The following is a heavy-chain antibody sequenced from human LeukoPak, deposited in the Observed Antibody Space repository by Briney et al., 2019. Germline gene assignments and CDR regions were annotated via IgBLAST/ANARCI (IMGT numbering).Heavy chain of an antibody. CDR3: ARELTGEAMNV. D-gene: IGHD7-27*01. CDR2: TSYDGGTR. CDR1: GFTFSSYI. J-gene: IGHJ6*02. V-gene: IGHV3-30-3*01. Sequence: PGRFLRLSCAASGFTFSSYIMHWVRQAPGQGLEWLAVTSYDGGTRYYAESVKGRFTISRDNSKNTLYLQMNSLRAEDTAVYFCARELTGEAMNVWGQGTTVTVSS.